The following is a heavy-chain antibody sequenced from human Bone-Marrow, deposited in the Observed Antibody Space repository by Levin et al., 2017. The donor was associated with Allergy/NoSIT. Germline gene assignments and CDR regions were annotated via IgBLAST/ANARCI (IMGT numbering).Heavy chain of an antibody. V-gene: IGHV3-9*01. CDR3: AKGDPATVGYFHY. D-gene: IGHD2-2*01. CDR2: ISWNGGS. J-gene: IGHJ4*02. CDR1: GFSFDDNG. Sequence: SLKISCAASGFSFDDNGMHWVRQVPGKGLEWVSGISWNGGSSYADSVKGRFTISRDNAKKSLYLQMNSLRVEDTALYYCAKGDPATVGYFHYWGQGTLVTVSS.